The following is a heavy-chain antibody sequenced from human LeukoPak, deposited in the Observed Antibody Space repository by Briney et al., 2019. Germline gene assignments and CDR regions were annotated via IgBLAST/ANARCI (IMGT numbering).Heavy chain of an antibody. CDR2: LDESGRP. D-gene: IGHD6-19*01. CDR1: GGSTRSGRHH. Sequence: SETLSLTCSVSGGSTRSGRHHWAWVRQPPGKGLEFIGSLDESGRPYYNAPLKSRVTISEDSSGKQFSLNLSSVTAADTAVYYCARNTPVAGTDDYWGQGTLVTVSS. CDR3: ARNTPVAGTDDY. V-gene: IGHV4-39*07. J-gene: IGHJ4*02.